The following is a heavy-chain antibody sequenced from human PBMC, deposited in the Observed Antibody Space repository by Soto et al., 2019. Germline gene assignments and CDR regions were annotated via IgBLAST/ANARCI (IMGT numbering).Heavy chain of an antibody. CDR1: GFTFSSYA. D-gene: IGHD3-10*01. CDR3: AKAGGFGGYWYFDL. Sequence: EVQLLESGGGLVQPGGSLRLSCAASGFTFSSYAMSWVRQAPGKGLEWVSAISGSGGSTYYADSVKGRFTISRDKSKHTLYLQMNSLRAEDTAVYYCAKAGGFGGYWYFDLWGRGTLVTVSS. CDR2: ISGSGGST. V-gene: IGHV3-23*01. J-gene: IGHJ2*01.